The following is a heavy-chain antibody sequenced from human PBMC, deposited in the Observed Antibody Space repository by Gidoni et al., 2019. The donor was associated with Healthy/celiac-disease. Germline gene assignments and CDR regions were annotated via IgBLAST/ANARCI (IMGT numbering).Heavy chain of an antibody. V-gene: IGHV4-34*01. Sequence: QVQLQQWGAGLLKPSETLSLTCAVYGGSFSGYYWSWIRQPPGKGLEWIGEINHSGSTNYNPSLKSRVTISVDTSKNQFSLKLSSVTAADTAVYYCARARTTVTLSIDYWGQGTLVTVSS. D-gene: IGHD4-17*01. CDR3: ARARTTVTLSIDY. CDR2: INHSGST. CDR1: GGSFSGYY. J-gene: IGHJ4*02.